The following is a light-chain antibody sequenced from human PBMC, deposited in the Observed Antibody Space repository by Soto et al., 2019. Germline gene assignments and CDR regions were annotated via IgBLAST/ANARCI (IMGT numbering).Light chain of an antibody. V-gene: IGKV3-11*01. J-gene: IGKJ5*01. CDR3: QQRSNWPPIT. CDR2: DAS. CDR1: QSVSSY. Sequence: EIVLPQSPATLSLSPGERATLSCRASQSVSSYLAWYQQKPGQAPRLLIYDASNRAAGIPARFSGSGFGTDFSLTIKNLEPEDLAVYYCQQRSNWPPITLGQGTRLEI.